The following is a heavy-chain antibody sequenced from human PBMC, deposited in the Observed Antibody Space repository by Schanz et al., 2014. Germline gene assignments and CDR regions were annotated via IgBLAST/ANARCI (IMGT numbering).Heavy chain of an antibody. CDR1: AYTFTGYH. Sequence: QVQLVQSGAEVKEPGASVKVSCKASAYTFTGYHMHWVRQAPGQGLEWMGWINPNSGGTNYAQKFQGRVTMTRDTSISTASMELSRLRSDDTAVYYCARAGQDFEYSSLSPIWYFDLWGRGTLVTVSS. V-gene: IGHV1-2*02. D-gene: IGHD6-6*01. CDR3: ARAGQDFEYSSLSPIWYFDL. CDR2: INPNSGGT. J-gene: IGHJ2*01.